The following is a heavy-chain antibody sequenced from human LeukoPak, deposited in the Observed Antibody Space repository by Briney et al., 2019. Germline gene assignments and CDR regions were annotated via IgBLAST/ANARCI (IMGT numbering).Heavy chain of an antibody. CDR2: SYYIVST. CDR3: VRERGHYDFWSGYYGVDDAFDI. V-gene: IGHV4-59*01. CDR1: GGSISSYY. Sequence: SETLSLTCTVSGGSISSYYWSWIRQPPGKGLEWVGYSYYIVSTNYNPSPKSRVTIPVDTSKHQFSLKLSYATAADTAVYYCVRERGHYDFWSGYYGVDDAFDIWGQGTMVTVSS. J-gene: IGHJ3*02. D-gene: IGHD3-3*01.